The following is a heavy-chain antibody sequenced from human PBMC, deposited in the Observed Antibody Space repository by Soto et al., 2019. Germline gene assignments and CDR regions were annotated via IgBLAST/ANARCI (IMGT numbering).Heavy chain of an antibody. J-gene: IGHJ4*02. CDR3: AKATIQVGGPNYFDY. Sequence: VQLVESGGGVVQPGRSLRLLCEASGFSFSRYGMHWVRQAPGMGLEWVAVISWDGLAQYYADSVKGRFTISRDNSKSTLYLQMNRLRTEDTAIYCCAKATIQVGGPNYFDYWGQGALVTVSS. V-gene: IGHV3-30*18. CDR1: GFSFSRYG. CDR2: ISWDGLAQ. D-gene: IGHD1-1*01.